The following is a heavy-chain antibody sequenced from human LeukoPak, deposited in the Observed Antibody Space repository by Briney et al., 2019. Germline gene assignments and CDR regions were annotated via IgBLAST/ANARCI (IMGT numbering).Heavy chain of an antibody. CDR1: GFTFGEYA. J-gene: IGHJ4*02. CDR2: IRSKAYGGTT. Sequence: GGSLRLSCTASGFTFGEYAVSWVRQAPGEGLEWVGFIRSKAYGGTTEYAASVKGRFTISRDDSKSIAYLQMNSLKTEDTAVYYCTSSASGWYPIADYWGQGTLVTVSS. V-gene: IGHV3-49*04. D-gene: IGHD6-19*01. CDR3: TSSASGWYPIADY.